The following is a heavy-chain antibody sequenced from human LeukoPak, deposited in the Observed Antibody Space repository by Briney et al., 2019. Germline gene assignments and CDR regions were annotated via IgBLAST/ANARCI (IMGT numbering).Heavy chain of an antibody. CDR1: SGSISRGDYY. CDR2: INYSGTT. CDR3: ARRRSGKNWFDP. D-gene: IGHD3-10*01. J-gene: IGHJ5*02. V-gene: IGHV4-39*01. Sequence: PSETLSLTCTVSSGSISRGDYYWGWVRQPPGEGLEWIASINYSGTTFYNPSLKSRVTISVDTSENQFSLKLSSVTAADTALYYCARRRSGKNWFDPWGRGTLVTVSS.